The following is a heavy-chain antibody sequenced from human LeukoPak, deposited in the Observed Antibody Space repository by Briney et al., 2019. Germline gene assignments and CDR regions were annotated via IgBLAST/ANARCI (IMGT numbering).Heavy chain of an antibody. V-gene: IGHV3-7*01. CDR3: AKGAKRLGYCSGGTCYSNYDYYYMDV. D-gene: IGHD2-15*01. Sequence: GGSLRLSCAASGFTFSSYWMSWVRQAPGKGLEWVATIRQDGSQKYYVDSVKGRFTISRDNSKNTLYLQMNSLRAEDTAVYYCAKGAKRLGYCSGGTCYSNYDYYYMDVWGKGTTVTISS. CDR2: IRQDGSQK. J-gene: IGHJ6*03. CDR1: GFTFSSYW.